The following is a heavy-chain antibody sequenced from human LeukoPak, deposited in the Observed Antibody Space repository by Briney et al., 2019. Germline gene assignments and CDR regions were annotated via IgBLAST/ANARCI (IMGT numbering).Heavy chain of an antibody. D-gene: IGHD3-3*01. CDR2: ISGSGGST. CDR3: AKDGTLLGLEWLYFDY. V-gene: IGHV3-23*01. Sequence: GGSLTLSCAASGFTFSSYAMSWAPQAPGKGRVWFPAISGSGGSTYYADSVRGRFTIPTNNSKNTLDLQTNRMRAKAADTYYFAKDGTLLGLEWLYFDYWGQGTLVTVSS. J-gene: IGHJ4*02. CDR1: GFTFSSYA.